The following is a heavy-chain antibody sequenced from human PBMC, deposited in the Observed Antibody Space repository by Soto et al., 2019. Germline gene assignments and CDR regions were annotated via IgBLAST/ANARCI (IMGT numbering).Heavy chain of an antibody. D-gene: IGHD2-15*01. V-gene: IGHV1-46*01. CDR3: ARGIVVMITATPGWFDP. Sequence: ASVKVFCKASGYTFTSHYIHWVRQAPGQGLEWMGMINPGGGGTTYAQKFQGRVTMTRDTSTSTVYMELSSLRSEDTAVYYCARGIVVMITATPGWFDPWGQGTLVTSPQ. J-gene: IGHJ5*02. CDR1: GYTFTSHY. CDR2: INPGGGGT.